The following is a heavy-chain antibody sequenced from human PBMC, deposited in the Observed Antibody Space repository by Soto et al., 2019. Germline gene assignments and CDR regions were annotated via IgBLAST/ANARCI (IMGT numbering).Heavy chain of an antibody. J-gene: IGHJ4*02. Sequence: EVQLLDSGGGLVQPGGSLRLSCAASGFTFNNYAMNWGRQAPGKGLEWVATISGTGGSTEYADYVQGRFTISSDKSKNTLYLQMNSLRVEDTAVYYCATDRLGGNCDYWGQGTQVTVSP. CDR2: ISGTGGST. CDR3: ATDRLGGNCDY. CDR1: GFTFNNYA. V-gene: IGHV3-23*01.